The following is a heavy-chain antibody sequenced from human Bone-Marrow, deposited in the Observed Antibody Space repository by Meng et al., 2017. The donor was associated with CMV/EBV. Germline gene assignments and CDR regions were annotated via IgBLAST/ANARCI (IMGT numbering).Heavy chain of an antibody. V-gene: IGHV3-11*04. CDR2: ISSSGSTI. Sequence: GESLKISCAASGFTFSDYYMSWIRQAPGKGLEWVSYISSSGSTIYYADSVKGRFTISRDNAKNSLYLQMNSLRAEDTAVYYCARDGHPPYYDILTGASYWGQGTLVTVSS. D-gene: IGHD3-9*01. J-gene: IGHJ4*02. CDR1: GFTFSDYY. CDR3: ARDGHPPYYDILTGASY.